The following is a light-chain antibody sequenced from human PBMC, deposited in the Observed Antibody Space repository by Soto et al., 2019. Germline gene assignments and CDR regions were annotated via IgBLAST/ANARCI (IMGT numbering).Light chain of an antibody. Sequence: QSVLTQPASVPGSPGQSITISCTGTSSDVGSYQYVSWYQQHPGKAPKLIIYEVSNRPSGVSNRFSGSKSGNTASLTISGLQAEDDGDYYCSSYTINSALYVFGSGTKVTVL. V-gene: IGLV2-14*01. CDR1: SSDVGSYQY. CDR3: SSYTINSALYV. CDR2: EVS. J-gene: IGLJ1*01.